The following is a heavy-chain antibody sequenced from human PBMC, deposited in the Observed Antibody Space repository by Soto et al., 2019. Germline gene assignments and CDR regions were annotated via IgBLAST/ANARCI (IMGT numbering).Heavy chain of an antibody. CDR1: GGSINSGDYH. J-gene: IGHJ6*02. CDR2: IYYSAST. CDR3: ATDSQGNIVVVVAAIRSYYGMDV. Sequence: SETLSLTCTVSGGSINSGDYHWTWIRQSPGKGLEWIGAIYYSASTYYNPSLVSRIHMSVDTSKNQFSLKLTSVTAADTAVYYRATDSQGNIVVVVAAIRSYYGMDVWGQGTTVTVSS. D-gene: IGHD2-15*01. V-gene: IGHV4-30-4*01.